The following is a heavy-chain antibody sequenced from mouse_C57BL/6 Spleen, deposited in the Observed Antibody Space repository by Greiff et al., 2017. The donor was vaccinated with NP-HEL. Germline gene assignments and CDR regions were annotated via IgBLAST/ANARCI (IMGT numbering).Heavy chain of an antibody. D-gene: IGHD2-12*01. CDR1: GFTFSDYG. Sequence: EVKLVESGGGLVKPGGSLKLSCAASGFTFSDYGMHWVRQAPEKGLEWVAYISSCSSTINYADTVKGRFTITRDNATNTLFLQMTSLRSEDTAMNYCARSEDSERDMDYWGQGTSVTVSS. J-gene: IGHJ4*01. CDR3: ARSEDSERDMDY. V-gene: IGHV5-17*01. CDR2: ISSCSSTI.